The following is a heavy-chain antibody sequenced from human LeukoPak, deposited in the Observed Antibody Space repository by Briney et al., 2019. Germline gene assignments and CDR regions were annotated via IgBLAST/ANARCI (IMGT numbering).Heavy chain of an antibody. V-gene: IGHV4-59*08. Sequence: KPSETLSLTCTVSGGSISSFYWSWIRQPPGKGLEWIGYIYYSGSTNYNPSLKSRVTVSVDTSENQFALKLSSVTAADTAVYFCAGSSWLEYFQHWGQGTLVTVSS. CDR3: AGSSWLEYFQH. D-gene: IGHD6-13*01. J-gene: IGHJ1*01. CDR1: GGSISSFY. CDR2: IYYSGST.